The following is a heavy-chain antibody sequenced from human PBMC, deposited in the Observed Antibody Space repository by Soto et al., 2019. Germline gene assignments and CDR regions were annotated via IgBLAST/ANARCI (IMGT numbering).Heavy chain of an antibody. CDR3: ARSTYCNGGSCYPKY. CDR2: ISYDGSDR. D-gene: IGHD2-15*01. CDR1: GFTFSDYG. J-gene: IGHJ4*02. V-gene: IGHV3-30*03. Sequence: VGSLRLSCEGPGFTFSDYGFHWVRQSPGKGLEWVAMISYDGSDRYYRDSVQGRFTISRDDSKNTVFLQMNSLRTEDTAMYYCARSTYCNGGSCYPKYWGPGTLVTVSS.